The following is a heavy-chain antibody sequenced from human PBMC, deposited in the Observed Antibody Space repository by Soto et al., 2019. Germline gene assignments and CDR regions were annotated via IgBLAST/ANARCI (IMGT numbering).Heavy chain of an antibody. CDR2: ISGSGGST. CDR3: ANRVTTVTTASGY. J-gene: IGHJ4*02. Sequence: EVQLLESGGGLVQPGGSLRLSCAASGFTFSSYAMSWVRQAPGKGLEWVSAISGSGGSTYYADSVKGGFTISRDNSKNTLYLQMNSLRAEDTAVYYCANRVTTVTTASGYWGQGTLVTVSS. V-gene: IGHV3-23*01. D-gene: IGHD4-17*01. CDR1: GFTFSSYA.